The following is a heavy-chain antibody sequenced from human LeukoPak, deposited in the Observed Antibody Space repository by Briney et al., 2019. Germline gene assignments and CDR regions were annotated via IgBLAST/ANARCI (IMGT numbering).Heavy chain of an antibody. Sequence: SETLSLTCTVSGGSISSYYWSWIRQPAGKGLEWIGRIYTSGSTNYNPSLKSRVTISVDTSKNQFSLKLSSVTAADTAVYYCARAMAVVPAARVNWFDPWGQGTLVTVSS. CDR3: ARAMAVVPAARVNWFDP. D-gene: IGHD2-2*01. CDR1: GGSISSYY. V-gene: IGHV4-4*07. CDR2: IYTSGST. J-gene: IGHJ5*02.